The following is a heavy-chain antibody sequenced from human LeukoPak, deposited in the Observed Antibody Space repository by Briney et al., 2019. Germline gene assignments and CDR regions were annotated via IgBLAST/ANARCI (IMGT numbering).Heavy chain of an antibody. CDR2: INHSGST. CDR1: GGSFSGYY. CDR3: ARAGYYDFWSGYRNHDAFDV. D-gene: IGHD3-3*01. Sequence: PSETLSLTXAVYGGSFSGYYWSWIRQPPGKGLEWIREINHSGSTNYNPSLKSRVTISVDTSKNQFSLKLSSVTAADTAVYYCARAGYYDFWSGYRNHDAFDVWGQGTMVTVSS. J-gene: IGHJ3*01. V-gene: IGHV4-34*01.